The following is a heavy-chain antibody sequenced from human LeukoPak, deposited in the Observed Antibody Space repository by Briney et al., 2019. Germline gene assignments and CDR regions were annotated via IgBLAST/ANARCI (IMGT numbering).Heavy chain of an antibody. J-gene: IGHJ4*02. CDR3: ARDSGGEKATIYGFDY. Sequence: GGSLRLSCTTSGFFVSTNYVSWVRQALGKGLEWVSVIYSGDSTYYADSVKGRFTISRDNLRNIVYLQMNGLRGDDTAVYYCARDSGGEKATIYGFDYWGQGTQVIVSA. CDR2: IYSGDST. D-gene: IGHD5-24*01. V-gene: IGHV3-66*01. CDR1: GFFVSTNY.